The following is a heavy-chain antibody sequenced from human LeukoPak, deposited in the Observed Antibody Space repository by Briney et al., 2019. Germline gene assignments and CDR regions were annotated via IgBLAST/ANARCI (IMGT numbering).Heavy chain of an antibody. Sequence: AAVNVSCKASGYTFTGYYMHWVRQAPGQELEWMGWINPNRGGTNYAQKFQGRVTMTRDTSISTAYMELSRLRSDDTAVYYRARDAWLVGTTNLYYFDYWGQGTLLTVSS. V-gene: IGHV1-2*02. D-gene: IGHD1-26*01. CDR1: GYTFTGYY. CDR2: INPNRGGT. CDR3: ARDAWLVGTTNLYYFDY. J-gene: IGHJ4*02.